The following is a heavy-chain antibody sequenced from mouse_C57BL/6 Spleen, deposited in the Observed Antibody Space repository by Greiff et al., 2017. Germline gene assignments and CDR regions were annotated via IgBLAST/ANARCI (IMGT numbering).Heavy chain of an antibody. CDR1: GYTFTSYW. CDR3: ARPHYGSSFDY. CDR2: LDPSDSYT. J-gene: IGHJ2*01. V-gene: IGHV1-69*01. Sequence: QVQLQQPGAELVMPGASVKLSCKASGYTFTSYWMHWVKQRPGQGLEWIGELDPSDSYTNYNQKFKGKSTLTVDKSSSTAYMQLSSLTSEDSAVYYCARPHYGSSFDYWGQGTTLTVSS. D-gene: IGHD1-1*01.